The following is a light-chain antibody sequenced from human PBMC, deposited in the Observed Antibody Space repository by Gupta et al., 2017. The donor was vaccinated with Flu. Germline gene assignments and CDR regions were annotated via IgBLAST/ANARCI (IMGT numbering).Light chain of an antibody. V-gene: IGLV2-23*02. CDR2: EVS. CDR1: SSEVGSYNR. CDR3: CSDAGSNTWV. J-gene: IGLJ3*02. Sequence: SITISCSATSSEVGSYNRVSWYQKEPGKAPKLMIYEVSKRPSGACNRFSGSKSGNAASLTISGLQAEDEANYYCCSDAGSNTWVFGGGTKLTVL.